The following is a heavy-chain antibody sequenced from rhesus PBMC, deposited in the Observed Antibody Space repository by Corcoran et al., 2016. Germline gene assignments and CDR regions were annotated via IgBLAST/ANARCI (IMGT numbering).Heavy chain of an antibody. CDR1: GFTFSSYW. J-gene: IGHJ4*01. Sequence: AKPGGSLRLSCAASGFTFSSYWINWVRQTPGKGLEWISAINSGGGITYYADSVKGRFTISRDNSKNKLSLQMNSLRPEDTAVYFCGAYYVGTYILDYWGQGVVVTVSS. V-gene: IGHV3S42*01. D-gene: IGHD3-28*01. CDR2: INSGGGIT. CDR3: GAYYVGTYILDY.